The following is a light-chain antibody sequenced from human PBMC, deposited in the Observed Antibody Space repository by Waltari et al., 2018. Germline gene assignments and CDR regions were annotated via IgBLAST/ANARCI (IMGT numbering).Light chain of an antibody. CDR3: QMYVRLPAT. V-gene: IGKV3-20*01. Sequence: EIVLTQSPGTLSLSPGERATLSCRASQSVGRSLYWYQQKHGQAPRLLIYDASTRAPGIPDRFSGGGSGTDFSLTISRLEPEDFAVYYCQMYVRLPATFGQGTKVEI. J-gene: IGKJ1*01. CDR2: DAS. CDR1: QSVGRS.